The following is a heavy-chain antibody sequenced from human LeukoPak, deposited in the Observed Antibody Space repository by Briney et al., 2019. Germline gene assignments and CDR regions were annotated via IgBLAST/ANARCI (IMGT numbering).Heavy chain of an antibody. V-gene: IGHV1-46*01. CDR3: AKVGGYCSSTSCSDY. CDR1: GYTFTSYY. J-gene: IGHJ4*02. CDR2: INPSGGST. Sequence: ASVKVSCKASGYTFTSYYMHWVRQAPGQGLEWMGIINPSGGSTSYAQKFQGRVTTTRDTSTSTVYMELSSLRSEDTAVYYCAKVGGYCSSTSCSDYWGQGTLVTVSS. D-gene: IGHD2-2*01.